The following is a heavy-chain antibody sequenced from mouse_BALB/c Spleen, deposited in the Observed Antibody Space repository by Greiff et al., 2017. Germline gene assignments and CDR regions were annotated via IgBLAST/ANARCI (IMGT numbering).Heavy chain of an antibody. CDR1: GYSITSGYY. J-gene: IGHJ3*01. V-gene: IGHV3-6*02. Sequence: EVKLMESGPGLVKPSQSLSLTCSVTGYSITSGYYWNWIRQFPGNKLEWMGYISYDGSNNYNPSLKNRISITRDTSKNQFFLKLNSVTTEDTATYYCARDHYRYPAWFAYWGQGTLVTVSA. CDR3: ARDHYRYPAWFAY. CDR2: ISYDGSN. D-gene: IGHD2-14*01.